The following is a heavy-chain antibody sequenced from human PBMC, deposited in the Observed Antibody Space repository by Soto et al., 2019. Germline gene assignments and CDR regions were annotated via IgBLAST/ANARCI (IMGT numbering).Heavy chain of an antibody. CDR2: ISSDGSST. V-gene: IGHV3-74*01. J-gene: IGHJ5*02. D-gene: IGHD3-10*01. CDR1: GFTFSSYW. CDR3: ARDSAPGSGSYYNWMNWFDP. Sequence: GGSLRLSCAASGFTFSSYWMHWVRQVPGKGLVWVSRISSDGSSTSYADSVKGRFTISRDNAKNTLYLQMNSLRAEDTAVYYCARDSAPGSGSYYNWMNWFDPWGQGTLVTVSS.